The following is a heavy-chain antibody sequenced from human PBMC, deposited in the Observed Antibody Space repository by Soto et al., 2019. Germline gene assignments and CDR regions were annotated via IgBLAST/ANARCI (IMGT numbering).Heavy chain of an antibody. J-gene: IGHJ6*02. CDR1: GFTFSSYW. D-gene: IGHD3-10*01. CDR3: ARENMVRGVINRETHSAYYYYGMDV. Sequence: PGGSLRLSCAASGFTFSSYWMSWVRQAPGKGLEWVANIKQDGSEKYYVDSVKGRFTISRDNAKNSLYLQMNSLRAEDTAVYYCARENMVRGVINRETHSAYYYYGMDVWGQGTTVTVSS. CDR2: IKQDGSEK. V-gene: IGHV3-7*03.